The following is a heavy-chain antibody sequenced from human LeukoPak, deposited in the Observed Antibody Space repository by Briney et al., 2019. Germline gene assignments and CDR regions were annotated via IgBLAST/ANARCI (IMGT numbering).Heavy chain of an antibody. CDR1: GFDFYAYE. V-gene: IGHV3-48*03. CDR2: FGGSDTTT. Sequence: GSLRLSCAASGFDFYAYEMNWVRQAPGKGLEWVAYFGGSDTTTYYADSVKGRFTISRDNAKNSLYLQMNSLRAEDTALYYCTTLGYHLDSWGQGTLVTVSS. D-gene: IGHD3-22*01. CDR3: TTLGYHLDS. J-gene: IGHJ4*02.